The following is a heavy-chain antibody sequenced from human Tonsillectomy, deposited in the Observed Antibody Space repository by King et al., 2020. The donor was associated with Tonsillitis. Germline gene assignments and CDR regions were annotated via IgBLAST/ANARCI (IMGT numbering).Heavy chain of an antibody. CDR1: GGSISSYY. CDR2: IYYSGST. V-gene: IGHV4-59*01. Sequence: QLQESGPGLVKPSETLSLTCTVSGGSISSYYWSWIRQPPGKGLEWIGYIYYSGSTNYNPSLKSRVTISVDTSKNQFSRKLSSVTAADTAVYYCARVPSGGSLSWYFDLWGRGPLVTVSS. CDR3: ARVPSGGSLSWYFDL. J-gene: IGHJ2*01. D-gene: IGHD2-15*01.